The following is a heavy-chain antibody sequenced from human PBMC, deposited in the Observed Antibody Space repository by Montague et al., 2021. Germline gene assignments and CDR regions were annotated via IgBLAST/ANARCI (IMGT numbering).Heavy chain of an antibody. CDR3: ARLDIVLIYWGFDY. Sequence: SETLSLTCIVSGGSISSSNYHWGWLRQPPGKGLEWIGSITYTGNTYYNPSLESRVTMSVDTSRNQFSLKLTSVTAADTAVYYCARLDIVLIYWGFDYWGQGTLVTVSS. J-gene: IGHJ4*02. CDR2: ITYTGNT. V-gene: IGHV4-39*01. D-gene: IGHD2-8*01. CDR1: GGSISSSNYH.